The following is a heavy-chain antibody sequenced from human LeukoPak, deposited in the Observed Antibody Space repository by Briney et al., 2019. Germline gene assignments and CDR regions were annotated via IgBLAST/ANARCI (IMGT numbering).Heavy chain of an antibody. Sequence: GASVKVSCKASGYTFTGYYMHWVRQTPGQGLEWMGWINPLNGGTKYAQKFQGRVTMTRDTSISTAYMELSSLRSDDTAVYYCASLYYHFWSGDAVFDYWGQGSLVTVSS. D-gene: IGHD3-3*01. J-gene: IGHJ4*02. CDR1: GYTFTGYY. V-gene: IGHV1-2*02. CDR2: INPLNGGT. CDR3: ASLYYHFWSGDAVFDY.